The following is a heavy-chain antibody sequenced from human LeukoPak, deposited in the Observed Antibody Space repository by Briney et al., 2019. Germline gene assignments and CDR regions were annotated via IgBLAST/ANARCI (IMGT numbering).Heavy chain of an antibody. CDR3: ARETLYYYDSSGYYAPGNYLDY. V-gene: IGHV4-34*01. J-gene: IGHJ4*02. CDR1: GGSFSGYY. CDR2: INHSGST. D-gene: IGHD3-22*01. Sequence: PSETLFLTCAVYGGSFSGYYWSWIRQPPGKGLEWIGEINHSGSTNYNPSLKSRVTISVDTSKNQFSLKLSSVTAADTAVYYCARETLYYYDSSGYYAPGNYLDYWGQGTLVTVSS.